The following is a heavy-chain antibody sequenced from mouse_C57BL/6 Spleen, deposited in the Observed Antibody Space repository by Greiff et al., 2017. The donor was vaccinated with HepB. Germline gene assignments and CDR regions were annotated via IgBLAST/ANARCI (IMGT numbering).Heavy chain of an antibody. J-gene: IGHJ1*03. CDR3: ARWVYYYGSSYGGDDV. Sequence: QVQLQQPGAELVKPGASVKMSCKASGYTFTSYWITWVKQRPGQGLEWIGDIYPGSGSTNYNEKFKSKATLTVDTSSSTAYMQLSSLTSEDSAVYYCARWVYYYGSSYGGDDVWGTGTTVTVSS. V-gene: IGHV1-55*01. CDR2: IYPGSGST. CDR1: GYTFTSYW. D-gene: IGHD1-1*01.